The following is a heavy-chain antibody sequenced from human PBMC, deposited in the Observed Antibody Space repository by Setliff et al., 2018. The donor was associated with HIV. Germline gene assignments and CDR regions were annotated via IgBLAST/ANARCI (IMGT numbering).Heavy chain of an antibody. D-gene: IGHD5-18*01. Sequence: PSETLSLTCTVSGGSISSYFWSWIRQPPGKGLEWIGYIYTNGSTNYNPSLKSRVTISVDTSKNQFSLKLNSVTAADTAMYYCARRHTAFDPWGQGTLVTVSS. CDR1: GGSISSYF. CDR2: IYTNGST. J-gene: IGHJ5*02. CDR3: ARRHTAFDP. V-gene: IGHV4-4*08.